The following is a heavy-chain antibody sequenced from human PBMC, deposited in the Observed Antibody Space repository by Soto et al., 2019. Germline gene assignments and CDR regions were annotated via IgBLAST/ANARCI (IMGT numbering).Heavy chain of an antibody. D-gene: IGHD3-16*01. CDR3: AKPTSYEYIWGGFAS. Sequence: DVQLVESGGGLVQPGGSLRLSCAASGFIFGAYGLSWVRQAPGKGLEWVANMKPDGSETYYVDSVKGRFTISRDNARNSLYLQVNDLRAEDTAVYYCAKPTSYEYIWGGFASWGQGTLVTVSS. V-gene: IGHV3-7*01. J-gene: IGHJ4*02. CDR2: MKPDGSET. CDR1: GFIFGAYG.